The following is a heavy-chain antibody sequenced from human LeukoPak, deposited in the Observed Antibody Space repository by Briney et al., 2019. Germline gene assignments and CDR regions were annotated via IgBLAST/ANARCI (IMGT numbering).Heavy chain of an antibody. CDR1: GDSIISNIYW. V-gene: IGHV4-39*01. Sequence: RSSETPSLTCTVSGDSIISNIYWWDWVCLPPGKGLEWIGATFYTGRTFYNPSLKSRVTISVDMSKNQFSLDLNSATAADTADYYCARRRHNFDFYNVWGQGTRVLVSS. D-gene: IGHD3/OR15-3a*01. CDR3: ARRRHNFDFYNV. J-gene: IGHJ3*01. CDR2: TFYTGRT.